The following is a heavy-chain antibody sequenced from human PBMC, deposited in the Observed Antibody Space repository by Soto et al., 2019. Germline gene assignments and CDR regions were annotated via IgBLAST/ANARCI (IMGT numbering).Heavy chain of an antibody. CDR1: GFTFSNYG. CDR2: ISDDGSNK. D-gene: IGHD3-3*01. V-gene: IGHV3-30*18. Sequence: GSLRLSCAASGFTFSNYGMHWVRQAPGEGLEWVAFISDDGSNKYYADSMKGRFTMSRDNSKRTLYLQMSSLRVEDTAVYYCTKRRNVLRFLEWSSGMEVWGQGTTVTVSS. CDR3: TKRRNVLRFLEWSSGMEV. J-gene: IGHJ6*02.